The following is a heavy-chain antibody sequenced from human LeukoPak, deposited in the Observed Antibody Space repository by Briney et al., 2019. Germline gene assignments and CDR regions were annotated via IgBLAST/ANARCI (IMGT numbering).Heavy chain of an antibody. V-gene: IGHV3-7*01. CDR1: GFTFSSYW. D-gene: IGHD6-13*01. CDR2: IKQDGSEK. CDR3: LVIASAGTGY. Sequence: PGGSLRLSCAASGFTFSSYWMSWVRQAPGKGLEWVANIKQDGSEKYYVDSVKGRLTISRDNAKNSLFLQMNSLRAEDTAVYYCLVIASAGTGYWGQGTLVTVSS. J-gene: IGHJ4*02.